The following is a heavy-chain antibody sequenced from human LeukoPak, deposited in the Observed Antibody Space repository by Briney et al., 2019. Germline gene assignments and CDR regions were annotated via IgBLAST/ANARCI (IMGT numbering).Heavy chain of an antibody. J-gene: IGHJ4*02. CDR1: GFLFSNYW. D-gene: IGHD6-6*01. Sequence: GGSLRLSCAASGFLFSNYWMSWVRQAPGKGLEWVANIKPDGTEKYYVDSLKGRFTISRDNAKNSLYLRMNSLRVEDTAVYYCARGGNSSWDYWGQGALVTVSS. CDR2: IKPDGTEK. V-gene: IGHV3-7*01. CDR3: ARGGNSSWDY.